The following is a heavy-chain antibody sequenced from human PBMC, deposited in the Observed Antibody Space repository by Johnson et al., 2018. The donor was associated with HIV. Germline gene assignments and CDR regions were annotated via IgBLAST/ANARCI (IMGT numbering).Heavy chain of an antibody. J-gene: IGHJ3*02. CDR2: ISYDGSNK. CDR3: ARGSEDAFDI. V-gene: IGHV3-30*03. Sequence: QVQLVESGGGLVQPGGSLRLSCAASGFTFDDYGMSWVRQAPGKGLQWVAVISYDGSNKYYAESVKGRFTISRDNAKNSLYLQMNSLRAGDTAVYYCARGSEDAFDIWGQGTMVTVSS. D-gene: IGHD1-26*01. CDR1: GFTFDDYG.